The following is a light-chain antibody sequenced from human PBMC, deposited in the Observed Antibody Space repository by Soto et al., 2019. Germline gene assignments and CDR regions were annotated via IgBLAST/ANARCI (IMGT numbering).Light chain of an antibody. V-gene: IGLV2-14*01. CDR2: DVN. CDR1: SSDVGGYNY. J-gene: IGLJ1*01. Sequence: QSVLTQPASVSGSPGQSITISCTGTSSDVGGYNYVSWYQQHPGKAPKLMIYDVNNRPPGVSNRFSGSKSGNTASLTISGLQAEDEADYYCTSYTSSSTLEVFGTGTKVTVL. CDR3: TSYTSSSTLEV.